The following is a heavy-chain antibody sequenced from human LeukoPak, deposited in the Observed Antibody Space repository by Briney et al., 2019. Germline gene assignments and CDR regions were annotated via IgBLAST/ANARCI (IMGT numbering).Heavy chain of an antibody. V-gene: IGHV4-4*07. CDR1: GGSFSSYY. D-gene: IGHD6-19*01. CDR3: ARDLGLRLVYYYYYMDV. CDR2: IYTSGST. Sequence: SETLSLTCTVSGGSFSSYYWSWIRQPAGKGLEWIGRIYTSGSTNYNPSLKSRVTMSVDTSKNQFSLKLSSLTAADTAVYYCARDLGLRLVYYYYYMDVWGKGTTVTVSS. J-gene: IGHJ6*03.